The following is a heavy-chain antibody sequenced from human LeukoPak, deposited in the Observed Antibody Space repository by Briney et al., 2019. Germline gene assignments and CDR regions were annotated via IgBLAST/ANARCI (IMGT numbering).Heavy chain of an antibody. D-gene: IGHD3-22*01. CDR1: GFTFSSYE. CDR3: ASLPITMIVGY. CDR2: ISSSGSTI. V-gene: IGHV3-48*03. J-gene: IGHJ4*02. Sequence: PGGSLRLSCAASGFTFSSYEMNWVRQAPGKGLEWVSYISSSGSTIYYADSVKGRFTISRDNATNSLYLQMNSLRAEDTAVYYCASLPITMIVGYWGQGTLVTVSS.